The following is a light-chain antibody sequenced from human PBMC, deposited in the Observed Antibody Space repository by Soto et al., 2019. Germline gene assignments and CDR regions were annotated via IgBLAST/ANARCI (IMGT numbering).Light chain of an antibody. J-gene: IGKJ1*01. V-gene: IGKV3-11*01. CDR2: DAS. Sequence: EIVLTQSPATLSLSPGERATLSCRASQSVSSYLAWYQQKPGQAPRLLIYDASNRATGIPARFSGSGSGTDFTLTISSLEPEDFAVYYCQQRSNWPWTFGQGPKVAIK. CDR1: QSVSSY. CDR3: QQRSNWPWT.